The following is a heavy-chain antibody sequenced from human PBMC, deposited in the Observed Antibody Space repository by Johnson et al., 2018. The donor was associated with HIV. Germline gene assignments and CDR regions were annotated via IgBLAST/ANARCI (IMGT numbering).Heavy chain of an antibody. CDR2: IKQDGSEK. J-gene: IGHJ3*02. CDR1: GFTFSSYW. D-gene: IGHD3-22*01. CDR3: TRDQDYSDSSGYYRGVRAFDS. Sequence: VQLVESGGGLVQPGGSLRLSCAASGFTFSSYWMSWVRQAPGKGLEWVANIKQDGSEKSYLDSVKGRFTISRDHAKNSLYLQMDSLRAEDTALYFCTRDQDYSDSSGYYRGVRAFDSWGQGTMVTISS. V-gene: IGHV3-7*05.